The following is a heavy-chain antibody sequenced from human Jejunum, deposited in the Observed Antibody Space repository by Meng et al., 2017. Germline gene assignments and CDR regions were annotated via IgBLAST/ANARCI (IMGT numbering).Heavy chain of an antibody. V-gene: IGHV4-4*02. D-gene: IGHD2-15*01. CDR3: ARHGAAPYFDD. CDR1: GGSISSSSW. CDR2: ISLSGSP. J-gene: IGHJ4*02. Sequence: QESGPGLVTPSATLSLTCAVYGGSISSSSWWSWVRQPPGKGLEWIGEISLSGSPSYNPSLRTRVTISIDTSRSQFSLSLSSVTAADTAVYYCARHGAAPYFDDWGQGSLVTVSS.